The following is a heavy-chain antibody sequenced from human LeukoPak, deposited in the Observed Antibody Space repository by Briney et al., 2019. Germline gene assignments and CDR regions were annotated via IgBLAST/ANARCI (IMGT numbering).Heavy chain of an antibody. CDR3: ARGGTPGFSTGRIDY. CDR2: LYGAGST. V-gene: IGHV3-53*04. CDR1: GFNVSSNY. J-gene: IGHJ4*02. D-gene: IGHD6-19*01. Sequence: GGSLRLSCAASGFNVSSNYMSWVRQAPGKGLEWVSVLYGAGSTYYADSVKGRFTISRHDSQNTLFLQMNSLRAEDTAVYYRARGGTPGFSTGRIDYWGQGTLVTVSS.